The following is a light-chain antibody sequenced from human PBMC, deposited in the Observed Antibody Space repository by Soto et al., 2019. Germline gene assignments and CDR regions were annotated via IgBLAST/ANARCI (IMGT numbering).Light chain of an antibody. Sequence: QSALTQPASVSGSPGQSITISCTGTSSDVGGYRYVSWYQQHPGKAPKLMIYEVSNRPSGISNRFSGSKSGNTASLTISGLQAEDEDDYYCSSYTSGSTYVFGTGTKVTVL. V-gene: IGLV2-14*01. CDR3: SSYTSGSTYV. CDR2: EVS. J-gene: IGLJ1*01. CDR1: SSDVGGYRY.